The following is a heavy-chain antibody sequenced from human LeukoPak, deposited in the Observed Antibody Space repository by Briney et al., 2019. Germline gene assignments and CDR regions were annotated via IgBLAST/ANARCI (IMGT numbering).Heavy chain of an antibody. J-gene: IGHJ1*01. Sequence: PGGSLRLSCVASGFTFDHYGMHWVRQAPGKGLERVAVIWHDGSSQYYADSVKGRFTISRDNSMNTLYLQMNSLRAEDTAVYYCAKETKVGSSTIAYFQDWGQGTLVTVS. CDR3: AKETKVGSSTIAYFQD. D-gene: IGHD2-2*01. CDR1: GFTFDHYG. V-gene: IGHV3-33*06. CDR2: IWHDGSSQ.